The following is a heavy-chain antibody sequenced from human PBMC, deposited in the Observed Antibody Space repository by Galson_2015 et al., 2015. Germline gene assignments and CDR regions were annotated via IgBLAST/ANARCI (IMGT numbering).Heavy chain of an antibody. Sequence: SLRLSCAASGVTFSSHGMSWVRQAPGKGLEWVSMITSGGSTYYADSVKGRFTISRDNSKNTVFLQMNSLRADDTAVYYCARDGSSGWYYFDCWGQGTLVTVSS. CDR3: ARDGSSGWYYFDC. J-gene: IGHJ4*02. D-gene: IGHD6-19*01. CDR2: ITSGGST. CDR1: GVTFSSHG. V-gene: IGHV3-23*01.